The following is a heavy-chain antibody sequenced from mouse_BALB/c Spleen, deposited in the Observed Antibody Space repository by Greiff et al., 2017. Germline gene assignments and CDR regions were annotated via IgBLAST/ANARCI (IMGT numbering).Heavy chain of an antibody. V-gene: IGHV14-4*02. D-gene: IGHD1-1*01. J-gene: IGHJ2*01. Sequence: VQLKESGAELVRSGASVKLSCTASGFNIKDYYMHWVKQRPEQGLEWIGWIDPENGDTEYAPKFQGKATMTADTSSNTAYLQLSSLTSEDTAVYYCNAWTYYYGSSRDDYWGQGTTLTVSS. CDR1: GFNIKDYY. CDR3: NAWTYYYGSSRDDY. CDR2: IDPENGDT.